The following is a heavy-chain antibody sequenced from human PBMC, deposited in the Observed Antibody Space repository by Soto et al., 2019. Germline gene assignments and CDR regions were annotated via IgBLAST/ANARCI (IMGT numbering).Heavy chain of an antibody. D-gene: IGHD3-10*01. J-gene: IGHJ4*02. CDR3: ARGRFMVRGVISIR. V-gene: IGHV4-34*01. CDR2: INHSGST. Sequence: KTSETLSLTCTVSRGSTSSNYWTWIRQPPGKGLEWIGEINHSGSTNYNPSLKSRVTISVDTSKNQFSLKLSSVTAADTAVYYCARGRFMVRGVISIRWGQGTLVTVSS. CDR1: RGSTSSNY.